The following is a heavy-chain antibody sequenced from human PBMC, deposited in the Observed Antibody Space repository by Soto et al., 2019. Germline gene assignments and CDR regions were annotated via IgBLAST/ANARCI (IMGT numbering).Heavy chain of an antibody. Sequence: SETLSLTCTVPGGSISRSSYYWGWIRQPPGKGLEWIGSIYYSGSTYYNPSLKSRVTISVDTSKNQFSLKLSSVSAAGTAVYYCGRPGKGVLRGEFAYWGQGTLVTVSS. D-gene: IGHD3-10*01. J-gene: IGHJ4*02. CDR3: GRPGKGVLRGEFAY. V-gene: IGHV4-39*01. CDR1: GGSISRSSYY. CDR2: IYYSGST.